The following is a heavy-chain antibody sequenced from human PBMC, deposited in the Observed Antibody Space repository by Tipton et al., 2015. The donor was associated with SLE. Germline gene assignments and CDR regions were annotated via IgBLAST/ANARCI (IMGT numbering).Heavy chain of an antibody. V-gene: IGHV3-66*02. J-gene: IGHJ4*02. Sequence: SLRLSCTASGFNVRVNYMHWLRQVPGKGLEWVAVIFSDGDTAYADSVKGRFTISRDTSKNTIHLQLNSLRSEDTALYFCARDGSSIWSFDTWGPGTLVTVSS. CDR3: ARDGSSIWSFDT. D-gene: IGHD6-13*01. CDR2: IFSDGDT. CDR1: GFNVRVNY.